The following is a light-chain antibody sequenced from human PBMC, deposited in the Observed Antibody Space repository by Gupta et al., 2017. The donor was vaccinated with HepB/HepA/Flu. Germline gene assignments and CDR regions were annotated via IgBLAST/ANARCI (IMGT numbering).Light chain of an antibody. CDR1: TSDIGRYTY. CDR3: SSYAGFNTYI. CDR2: DAV. V-gene: IGLV2-11*01. J-gene: IGLJ1*01. Sequence: QSDLSQPRSVSGSPRQSVTISCSGTTSDIGRYTYISWFQHRPGEVPKLLIYDAVKRPSGVPDRFSASKSGVTASLTISGLQSDDEADYYCSSYAGFNTYIFGSGTTVTV.